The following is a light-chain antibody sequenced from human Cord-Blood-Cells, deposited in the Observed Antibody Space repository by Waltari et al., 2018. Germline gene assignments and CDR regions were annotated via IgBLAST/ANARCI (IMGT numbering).Light chain of an antibody. CDR3: QQRSNWPPGGT. CDR1: QSVSSY. Sequence: DIVLTQSTATLSFSPGDRATLPCRASQSVSSYLAWYQQKPGQAPRLLIYDASNRATGIPARFSGSGSGTDFTLTISSLEPEDFAVYYCQQRSNWPPGGTFGPGTKVDIK. J-gene: IGKJ3*01. V-gene: IGKV3-11*01. CDR2: DAS.